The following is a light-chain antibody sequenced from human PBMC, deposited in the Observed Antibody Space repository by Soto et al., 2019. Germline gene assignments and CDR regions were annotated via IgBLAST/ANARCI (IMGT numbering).Light chain of an antibody. Sequence: DIQLTQSPSSLSASVGDRVSISCRASQSINNYLNWYQQKPGKAPKVLIFAASTLQSGVPSRFSGSGSGTDFTLTNTSLQPEDFATYYCQQSYSRTFGQGTKVDI. CDR3: QQSYSRT. J-gene: IGKJ1*01. CDR1: QSINNY. CDR2: AAS. V-gene: IGKV1-39*01.